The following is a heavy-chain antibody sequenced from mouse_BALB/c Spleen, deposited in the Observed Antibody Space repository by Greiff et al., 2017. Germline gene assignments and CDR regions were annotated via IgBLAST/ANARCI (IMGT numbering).Heavy chain of an antibody. V-gene: IGHV1S22*01. CDR3: TAEAY. D-gene: IGHD3-3*01. J-gene: IGHJ3*01. Sequence: LQQPGSELVRPGASVKLSCKASGYTFTSYWMHWVKQRPGQGLEWIGNIYPGSGSTNYDEKFKSKATLTVDTSSSTAYMQLSSLTSEDSAVYYCTAEAYWGQGTLVTVSA. CDR2: IYPGSGST. CDR1: GYTFTSYW.